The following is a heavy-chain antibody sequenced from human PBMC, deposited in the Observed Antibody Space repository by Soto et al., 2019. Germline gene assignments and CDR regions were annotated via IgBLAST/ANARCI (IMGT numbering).Heavy chain of an antibody. D-gene: IGHD4-4*01. J-gene: IGHJ6*02. Sequence: EVQLVESGGGLVQPGGSLRLSCAASGFTFNNYGMQWVRQAPGRGLVWVSHISGDGSDTRYADFVKGRFTTSRDNTKNTVYLQLNSLRGEDAAVYYCARGSNSYYGRDVWGQGPTVIVSS. V-gene: IGHV3-74*01. CDR1: GFTFNNYG. CDR2: ISGDGSDT. CDR3: ARGSNSYYGRDV.